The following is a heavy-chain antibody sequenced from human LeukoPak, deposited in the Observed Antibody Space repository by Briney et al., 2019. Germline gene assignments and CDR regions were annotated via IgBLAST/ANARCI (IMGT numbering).Heavy chain of an antibody. D-gene: IGHD1-1*01. CDR1: AFTFDDYW. CDR2: INTDGSRT. J-gene: IGHJ4*02. CDR3: LRGELTPGVGY. V-gene: IGHV3-74*01. Sequence: GSLRLSCVASAFTFDDYWMHWVRQIPGKGLVWISDINTDGSRTRYANSVRGRFTISRDNAKNTVYLQMNSLRADDTGIFYCLRGELTPGVGYWGQGTLVTVSS.